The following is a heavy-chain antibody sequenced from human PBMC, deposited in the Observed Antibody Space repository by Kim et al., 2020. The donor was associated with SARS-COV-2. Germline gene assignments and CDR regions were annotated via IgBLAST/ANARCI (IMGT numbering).Heavy chain of an antibody. V-gene: IGHV3-21*01. CDR1: QFMLSSYS. CDR3: ARDYKAVSGTGYYFDY. D-gene: IGHD6-19*01. J-gene: IGHJ4*02. Sequence: GGSLRLSCEASQFMLSSYSLNWVRQAPGKGLEWVSSIDVGSLYIYYTDSVKGRFTMSRDNAKNSVYLQMNSLRAEDTAVYYCARDYKAVSGTGYYFDYWGQGTLVTVSS. CDR2: IDVGSLYI.